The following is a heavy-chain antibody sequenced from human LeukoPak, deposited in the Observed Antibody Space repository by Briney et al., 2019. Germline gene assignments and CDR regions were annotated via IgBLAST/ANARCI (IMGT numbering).Heavy chain of an antibody. V-gene: IGHV3-30*02. CDR2: IRYDGSNQ. CDR1: GFTFTSYG. Sequence: GGSLRLSCAASGFTFTSYGMHWVRQTPGKGLEWAAFIRYDGSNQYYADSVMGRFTISRDNSKNTLYLQMNSLRAEDTTVYYCAKDSLTGSGPYYFDYWGQGTLVTVSS. J-gene: IGHJ4*02. D-gene: IGHD3-9*01. CDR3: AKDSLTGSGPYYFDY.